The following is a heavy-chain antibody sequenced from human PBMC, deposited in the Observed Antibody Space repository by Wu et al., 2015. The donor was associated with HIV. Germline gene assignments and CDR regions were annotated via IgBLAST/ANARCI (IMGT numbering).Heavy chain of an antibody. D-gene: IGHD5-12*01. CDR1: GDGFTSYA. J-gene: IGHJ6*02. Sequence: LVRVWGSEVKKPGSVGESTPRKASGDGFTSYAVSWVRQAPGQGLEWMGGINPLFGTTKHVQRFQDRVTFSTDESKSTVYMELSSLRNEDTAVYYCARNTDSVATSLYSLGVWGQGTTVTVSS. CDR3: ARNTDSVATSLYSLGV. V-gene: IGHV1-69*05. CDR2: INPLFGTT.